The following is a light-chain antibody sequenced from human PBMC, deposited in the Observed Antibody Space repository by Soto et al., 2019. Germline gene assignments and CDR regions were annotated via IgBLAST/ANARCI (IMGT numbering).Light chain of an antibody. V-gene: IGKV3-20*01. CDR1: QSVSSSY. J-gene: IGKJ1*01. CDR3: QLYGSAPLWT. Sequence: EVVLTQSPGTLSLSPGERATLSCRASQSVSSSYLAWYQQKPGQAPRLVIYGASNRATGIPDRFSGSGSGTDFTFTITRLEPEDFAVYYCQLYGSAPLWTFGQGTKVEMK. CDR2: GAS.